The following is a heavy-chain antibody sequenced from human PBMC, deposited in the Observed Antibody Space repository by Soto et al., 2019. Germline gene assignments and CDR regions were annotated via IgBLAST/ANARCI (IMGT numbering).Heavy chain of an antibody. CDR2: ISAYNGNT. D-gene: IGHD1-7*01. V-gene: IGHV1-18*01. J-gene: IGHJ4*02. CDR1: GYTFTSYG. CDR3: ARDYGGITGTTAVSFDY. Sequence: ASVKVSCKASGYTFTSYGISWVRQAPGQGLEWMGWISAYNGNTNYAQKLQGRVTMTTDTSTSTAYMELRSLRSDDTAVYYCARDYGGITGTTAVSFDYWGQGTLVTVSS.